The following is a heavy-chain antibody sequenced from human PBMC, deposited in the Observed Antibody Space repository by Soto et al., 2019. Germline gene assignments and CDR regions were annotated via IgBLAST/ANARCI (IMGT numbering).Heavy chain of an antibody. CDR3: SDWRPGPPVNLHH. Sequence: HPVGSLRLSCVVSVLSLNNYAIACVRHSPGKGLEFVSTIDVLDGAWYSDSVRGRLAISRDVSRNTVYLQMSSLRVEDTAIYFCSDWRPGPPVNLHHLGPATRVTVSS. D-gene: IGHD2-21*01. V-gene: IGHV3-23*01. J-gene: IGHJ5*02. CDR1: VLSLNNYA. CDR2: IDVLDGA.